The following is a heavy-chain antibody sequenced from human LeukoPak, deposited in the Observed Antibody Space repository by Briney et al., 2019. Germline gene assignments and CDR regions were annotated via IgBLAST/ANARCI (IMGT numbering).Heavy chain of an antibody. J-gene: IGHJ5*02. Sequence: SETLSLTCTVSGGSISSGGYYWSWIRQPPGKGLEWIGEINHSGSTNYNPSLKSRVTISVDTSKNQFSLKLSSVTAADTAVYYCARGSSSWPRPGSWFDPWGQGTLVTVSS. CDR1: GGSISSGGYY. CDR2: INHSGST. D-gene: IGHD6-13*01. V-gene: IGHV4-39*07. CDR3: ARGSSSWPRPGSWFDP.